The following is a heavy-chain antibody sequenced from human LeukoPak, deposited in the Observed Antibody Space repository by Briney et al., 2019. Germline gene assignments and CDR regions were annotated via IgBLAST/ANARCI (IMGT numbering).Heavy chain of an antibody. J-gene: IGHJ4*02. CDR1: GVSLSSYY. D-gene: IGHD4-23*01. V-gene: IGHV4-59*01. Sequence: SETLSLTCTVSGVSLSSYYGRCLRLPPGKGLEGMGYIYYTGSTNYPPSLKSRVTISVDTSKNQFSLNLSSVTAADTAVYYCARVGSAEVRWGFDYWGQGTLVTVSS. CDR3: ARVGSAEVRWGFDY. CDR2: IYYTGST.